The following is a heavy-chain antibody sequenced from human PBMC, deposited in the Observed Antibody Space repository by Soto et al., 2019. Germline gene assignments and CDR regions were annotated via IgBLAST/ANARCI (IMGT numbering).Heavy chain of an antibody. J-gene: IGHJ4*02. CDR2: IIPIFGTA. CDR1: GGTFSSYA. Sequence: GASVKVSCKASGGTFSSYAISWVRQAPGQGLEWMGGIIPIFGTANYAQKFQGRVTITADESTSAAYMELSSLRSEDTAVYYCAREEDGYNHYWGQGTLVTVSS. CDR3: AREEDGYNHY. V-gene: IGHV1-69*13. D-gene: IGHD5-12*01.